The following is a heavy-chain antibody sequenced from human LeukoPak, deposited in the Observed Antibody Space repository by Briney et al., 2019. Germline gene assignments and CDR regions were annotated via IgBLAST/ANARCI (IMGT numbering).Heavy chain of an antibody. CDR1: GGSISSSSYY. D-gene: IGHD5-12*01. J-gene: IGHJ4*02. CDR3: ARVVVATYQFDY. V-gene: IGHV4-39*07. Sequence: SETLSLTCTVSGGSISSSSYYWGWIRQPPGKGLEWIGSIYYSGSTYYNPSLKSRVTISVDTSKNQFSLKLRSVTAADTAVHYCARVVVATYQFDYWGQGTLVTVSS. CDR2: IYYSGST.